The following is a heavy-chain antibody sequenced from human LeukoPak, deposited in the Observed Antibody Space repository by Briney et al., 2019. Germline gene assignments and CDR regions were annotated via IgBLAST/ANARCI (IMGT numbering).Heavy chain of an antibody. CDR1: GFTFSIYC. CDR2: ICPDGPVT. CDR3: VRDFRSADY. Sequence: GGSLRLSCAASGFTFSIYCMHWVRQAPGKGPMWVSRICPDGPVTNYADSVKARFSISRDNARNTVYLQMNSLRAEDTAIYYCVRDFRSADYWGQGTLVTVSS. J-gene: IGHJ4*02. V-gene: IGHV3-74*01.